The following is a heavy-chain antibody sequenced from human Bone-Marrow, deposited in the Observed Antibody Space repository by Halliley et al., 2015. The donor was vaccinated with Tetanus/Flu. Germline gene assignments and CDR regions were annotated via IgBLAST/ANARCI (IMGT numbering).Heavy chain of an antibody. CDR3: AVAAGYSNSWEYYYYGMDV. CDR2: GST. Sequence: GSTKYNPSLKSRVTISVDKSKTQFSRKVTSPTAADTAVYYCAVAAGYSNSWEYYYYGMDVWGQGTTVTVSS. J-gene: IGHJ6*02. D-gene: IGHD6-13*01. V-gene: IGHV4-59*01.